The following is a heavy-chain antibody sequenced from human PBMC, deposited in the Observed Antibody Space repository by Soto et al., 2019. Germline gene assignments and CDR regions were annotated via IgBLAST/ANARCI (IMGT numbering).Heavy chain of an antibody. D-gene: IGHD6-25*01. J-gene: IGHJ5*02. CDR3: ARDGRRRLHDWFDP. CDR2: IYYSGST. CDR1: GGSISSYY. V-gene: IGHV4-59*01. Sequence: ASETLSLTCTVSGGSISSYYWSWIRQPPGKGLEWIGYIYYSGSTNYNPSLKSRVTISVDTSKNQFSLKLSSVTAADTAVYYCARDGRRRLHDWFDPWGQGTLVTVSS.